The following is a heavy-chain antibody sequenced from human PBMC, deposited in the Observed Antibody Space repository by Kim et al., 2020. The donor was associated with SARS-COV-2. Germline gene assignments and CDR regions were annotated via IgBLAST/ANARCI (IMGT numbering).Heavy chain of an antibody. J-gene: IGHJ4*02. D-gene: IGHD1-1*01. CDR1: GFTVSSNY. V-gene: IGHV3-66*01. CDR2: IYSGGST. CDR3: ARAPERVYYFDY. Sequence: GGSLRLSCAASGFTVSSNYMSWVRQAPGKGLECVSVIYSGGSTDYADSVKGRFTISRDNSKNTLYLQMNSLRAEDTAVYYCARAPERVYYFDYWGQGTLVTVAA.